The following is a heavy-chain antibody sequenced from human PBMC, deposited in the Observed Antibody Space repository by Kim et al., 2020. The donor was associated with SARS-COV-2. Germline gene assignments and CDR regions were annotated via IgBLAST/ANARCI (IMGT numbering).Heavy chain of an antibody. V-gene: IGHV3-21*01. CDR3: ARDYGVWPLWYFDL. D-gene: IGHD6-6*01. Sequence: ADSVKGRFTITRDNAKNSLYLQMNSLRAEDTAVYYCARDYGVWPLWYFDLWGRGTLVTVSS. J-gene: IGHJ2*01.